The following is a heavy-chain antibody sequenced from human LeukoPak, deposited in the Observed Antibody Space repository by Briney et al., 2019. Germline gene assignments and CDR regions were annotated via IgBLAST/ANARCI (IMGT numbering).Heavy chain of an antibody. Sequence: ASVKVSCKASGYTFTSYGISWVRQAPGQGLEWMGWISAYNGNTNYAQKLQGRVTMTTDTSTRTAYMELRSLRSDDTAVYSSARYRARWVSAVGGAFDNWGQGTMVTVSS. CDR1: GYTFTSYG. J-gene: IGHJ3*02. D-gene: IGHD6-13*01. CDR3: ARYRARWVSAVGGAFDN. V-gene: IGHV1-18*01. CDR2: ISAYNGNT.